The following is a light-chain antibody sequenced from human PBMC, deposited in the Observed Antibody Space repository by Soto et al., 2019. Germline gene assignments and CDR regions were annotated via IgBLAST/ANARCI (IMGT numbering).Light chain of an antibody. CDR2: KAS. CDR3: QQYNSYWT. V-gene: IGKV1-5*03. Sequence: DIQMTQSPSTLSASVEDRDTITCRASQSISSWLAWYQQKPGKAPKLLIYKASSLESGVPSRFSGSGSGTEFTLTISSLQPDDFATYYCQQYNSYWTFGQGTKVDIK. CDR1: QSISSW. J-gene: IGKJ1*01.